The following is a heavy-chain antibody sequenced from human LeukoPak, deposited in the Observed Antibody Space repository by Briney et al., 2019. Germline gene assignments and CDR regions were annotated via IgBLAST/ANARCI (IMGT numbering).Heavy chain of an antibody. J-gene: IGHJ5*02. CDR1: GGSISSGDYY. CDR3: ARVRAAAVWFGP. V-gene: IGHV4-31*02. CDR2: IYYNGSP. Sequence: SETLSLTCTVSGGSISSGDYYWSWVRQRPGKGLEWIGYIYYNGSPYYNPPLRSRVTISIDTSKNQFSLRLTSVTAADTAVYYCARVRAAAVWFGPWGQGTLVTVSS. D-gene: IGHD6-13*01.